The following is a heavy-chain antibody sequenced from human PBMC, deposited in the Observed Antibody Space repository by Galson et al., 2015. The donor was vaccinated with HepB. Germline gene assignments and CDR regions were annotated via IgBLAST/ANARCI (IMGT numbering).Heavy chain of an antibody. CDR3: TRDIDRGTGAN. CDR1: GFTFGEYA. CDR2: ITSKAYGGSP. Sequence: SLRLSCAGSGFTFGEYAMSWFRQAPGKGLEWVGFITSKAYGGSPDYATSVRGRFTISRDDSKSIAYLQMNSLKTEDTAVYYCTRDIDRGTGANWGQGTLVTVSP. J-gene: IGHJ4*02. D-gene: IGHD3-10*01. V-gene: IGHV3-49*03.